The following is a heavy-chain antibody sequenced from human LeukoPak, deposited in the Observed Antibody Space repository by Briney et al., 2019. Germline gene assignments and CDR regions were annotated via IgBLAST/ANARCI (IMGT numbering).Heavy chain of an antibody. Sequence: ASVKVSCKASGYTFTSYYIHWVRQIPGQGLEWMGIINANSGSTTNAQRFQSRVTMTTDTSTSTVYMELSSLRSEDTTVYYCARDDGGGTYYFDYWGQGTLVTVSS. CDR3: ARDDGGGTYYFDY. CDR2: INANSGST. D-gene: IGHD1/OR15-1a*01. J-gene: IGHJ4*02. V-gene: IGHV1-46*01. CDR1: GYTFTSYY.